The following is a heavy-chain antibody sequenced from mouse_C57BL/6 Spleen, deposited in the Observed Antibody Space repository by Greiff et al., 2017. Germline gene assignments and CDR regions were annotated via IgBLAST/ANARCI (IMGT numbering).Heavy chain of an antibody. V-gene: IGHV5-17*01. D-gene: IGHD2-4*01. CDR3: ARPGDYDGDFFAY. J-gene: IGHJ3*01. Sequence: EVQGVESGGGLVKPGGSLKLSCAASGFTFSDYGMHWVRQAPEKGLEWVAYISSGSSTIYYADTVKGRFTISRDNAKNTLFLQMTSLRSEDTAMYYCARPGDYDGDFFAYWGQGTLVTVSA. CDR1: GFTFSDYG. CDR2: ISSGSSTI.